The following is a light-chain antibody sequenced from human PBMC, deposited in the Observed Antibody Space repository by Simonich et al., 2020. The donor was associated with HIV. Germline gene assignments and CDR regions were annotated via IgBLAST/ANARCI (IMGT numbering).Light chain of an antibody. J-gene: IGKJ3*01. V-gene: IGKV1-33*01. CDR2: DAS. Sequence: DIQMTQSPSSLSASVGDRVTITCQASQDISNFLNWYQQKPGKAPKLLIFDASHLETGVPSRFSGSGSGTDFTFTISSLQPEDFAVYYCQQYDNWPLTFGPGTKVDIK. CDR1: QDISNF. CDR3: QQYDNWPLT.